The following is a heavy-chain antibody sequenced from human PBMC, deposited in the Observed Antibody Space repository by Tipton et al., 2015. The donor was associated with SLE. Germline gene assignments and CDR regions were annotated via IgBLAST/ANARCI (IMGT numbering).Heavy chain of an antibody. D-gene: IGHD6-13*01. J-gene: IGHJ4*02. V-gene: IGHV4-34*01. Sequence: AGLVKPSETLSLTCAVYGGSFSGYYWSWIRQPPGKGLEWIGEINHSGSTNYNPSLKSRVTISVDTSKNQFSLKLSSVTAADTAVYYCASRRVAAAGTSDYWGQGTLVTVSS. CDR1: GGSFSGYY. CDR2: INHSGST. CDR3: ASRRVAAAGTSDY.